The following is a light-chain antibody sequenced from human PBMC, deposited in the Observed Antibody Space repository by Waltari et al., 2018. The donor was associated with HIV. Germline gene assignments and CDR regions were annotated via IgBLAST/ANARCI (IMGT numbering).Light chain of an antibody. J-gene: IGLJ2*01. CDR2: AVR. V-gene: IGLV2-14*03. CDR3: SSYASTTTSHVV. Sequence: QSALTQPASVSGSPGQSINISCTGTNSDVGGYDYVSWYQQYPGKAPKLIIFAVRNRPSGVSHRFSGSKSGNTASLAISGLQAEDEADFYCSSYASTTTSHVVFGGGTKLTVL. CDR1: NSDVGGYDY.